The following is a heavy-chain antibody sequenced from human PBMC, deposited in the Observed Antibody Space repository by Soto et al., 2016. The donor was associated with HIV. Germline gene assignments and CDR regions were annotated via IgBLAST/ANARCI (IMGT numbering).Heavy chain of an antibody. Sequence: EVQLLESGGGLVQPGGSLRLSCAASGFTFSSYAMSWVRQAPGKGLEWVSAISGSGGSTYYADSVKGRFTISRDNSKNTLYLQMNSLRAEDTAVYYCAKVRYDYVWGSYRHHDAFDIWGQGTMVTVSS. V-gene: IGHV3-23*01. CDR3: AKVRYDYVWGSYRHHDAFDI. J-gene: IGHJ3*02. CDR2: ISGSGGST. D-gene: IGHD3-16*02. CDR1: GFTFSSYA.